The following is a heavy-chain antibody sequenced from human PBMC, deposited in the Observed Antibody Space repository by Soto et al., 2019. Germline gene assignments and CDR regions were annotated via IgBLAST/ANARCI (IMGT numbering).Heavy chain of an antibody. J-gene: IGHJ6*02. Sequence: PSETLSLTCTVSGGSITGYYWSWIRQPPGKGLEFIGYIYHSGATEYTPSLKGRVTISVDKSENQFSLQMRSVSAADTAMHFCARLGLTGPPVQYHHYGLDVWGQGATVTVSS. CDR2: IYHSGAT. D-gene: IGHD3-9*01. CDR1: GGSITGYY. CDR3: ARLGLTGPPVQYHHYGLDV. V-gene: IGHV4-59*03.